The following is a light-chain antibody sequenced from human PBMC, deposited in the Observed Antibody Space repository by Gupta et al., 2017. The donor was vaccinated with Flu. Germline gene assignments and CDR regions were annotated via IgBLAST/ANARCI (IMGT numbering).Light chain of an antibody. J-gene: IGLJ1*01. CDR3: QAWDSTTFYV. V-gene: IGLV3-1*01. Sequence: SYELTQPPSVSVSPGQTASITCSGDELGDKYVHWYQHKSGQSPVVVMFQDNNRPSGIPGRFSGSHSGTTATLTIREAQPMDEADYYCQAWDSTTFYVFGTGTKVTVL. CDR1: ELGDKY. CDR2: QDN.